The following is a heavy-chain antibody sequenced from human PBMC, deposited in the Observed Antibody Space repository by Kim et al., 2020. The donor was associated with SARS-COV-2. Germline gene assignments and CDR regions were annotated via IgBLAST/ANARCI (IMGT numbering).Heavy chain of an antibody. CDR1: GFTFDDYT. V-gene: IGHV3-43*01. CDR3: AKDCGTSCYASFDY. D-gene: IGHD2-2*01. Sequence: GGSLRLSCAASGFTFDDYTMHWVRQAPGKGLEWVSLISWDGGSTYYADSVKGRFTISRDNSKNSLYLQMNSLRTEDTALYYCAKDCGTSCYASFDYWGQGTLVTVSS. CDR2: ISWDGGST. J-gene: IGHJ4*02.